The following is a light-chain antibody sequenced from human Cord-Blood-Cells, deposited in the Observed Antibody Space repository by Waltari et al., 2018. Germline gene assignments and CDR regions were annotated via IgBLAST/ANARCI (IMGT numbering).Light chain of an antibody. CDR1: SSDVGGYNY. CDR3: SSYTSSSTLV. CDR2: EVS. Sequence: QSALTQPASVSGSPGQSITISCTGTSSDVGGYNYVLWYQQHPGKAPKLLIYEVSNRPSGCSNRFSGSNSGNTASLTISGLQAEDEADYYCSSYTSSSTLVFGTGTKVTVL. J-gene: IGLJ1*01. V-gene: IGLV2-14*01.